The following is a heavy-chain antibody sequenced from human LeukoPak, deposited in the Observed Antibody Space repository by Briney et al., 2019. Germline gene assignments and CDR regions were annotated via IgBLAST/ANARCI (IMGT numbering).Heavy chain of an antibody. V-gene: IGHV5-51*01. D-gene: IGHD3-10*01. CDR1: EYSFTNYW. CDR2: IYPGDSGT. CDR3: ARHYVSGGSGSLGYWFDP. Sequence: GESLKISCKGSEYSFTNYWIAWVRQMPGKGLEWMGIIYPGDSGTRYSPSFQGQVTISADKSISTAYLQWSSLKASDTAMYYCARHYVSGGSGSLGYWFDPWGQGILVTVSS. J-gene: IGHJ5*02.